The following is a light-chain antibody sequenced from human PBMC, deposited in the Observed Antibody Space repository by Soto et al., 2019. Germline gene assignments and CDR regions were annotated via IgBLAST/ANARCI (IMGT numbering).Light chain of an antibody. CDR2: GAS. J-gene: IGKJ1*01. CDR1: QSISGN. Sequence: EVVMTQSPATLSVSPGERATLSCRASQSISGNLAWYQQKPGQAPRLLIYGASTRATGIPARFSGSGSGTEFSLTISSLQSEDFAVYYCQQYNNWPPWTFGQGTKVEVK. CDR3: QQYNNWPPWT. V-gene: IGKV3-15*01.